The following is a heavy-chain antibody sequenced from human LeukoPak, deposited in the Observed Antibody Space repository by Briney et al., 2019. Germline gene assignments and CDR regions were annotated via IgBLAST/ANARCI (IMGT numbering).Heavy chain of an antibody. D-gene: IGHD3-10*01. Sequence: ASVKVSCKVAGYTLTELSMHWVRQAPGNGLERMGGVDPEDGETIYAQKFQGRVTMTEDTSTDTAYMELSSLRSEDTAVYCCGADSYGSGSYAAFRYWGQGTLVTVSS. V-gene: IGHV1-24*01. CDR3: GADSYGSGSYAAFRY. CDR2: VDPEDGET. CDR1: GYTLTELS. J-gene: IGHJ4*02.